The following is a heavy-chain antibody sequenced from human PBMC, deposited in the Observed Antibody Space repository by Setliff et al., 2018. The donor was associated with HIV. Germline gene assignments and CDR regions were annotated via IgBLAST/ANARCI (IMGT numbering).Heavy chain of an antibody. V-gene: IGHV4-4*09. CDR2: IYTSGST. D-gene: IGHD3-10*01. J-gene: IGHJ5*02. CDR1: GGSISTYY. CDR3: ARHSGVASPNWFDP. Sequence: PSETLSLTCTVSGGSISTYYWSWIRQPPGKGLEWIGYIYTSGSTNYNPSLKTRVTISIDTSKNQFSLKLSSVTAADTAVYYCARHSGVASPNWFDPWGQGTLVTVSS.